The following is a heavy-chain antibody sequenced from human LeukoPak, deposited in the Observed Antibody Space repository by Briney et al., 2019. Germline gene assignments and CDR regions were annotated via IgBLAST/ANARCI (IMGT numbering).Heavy chain of an antibody. CDR1: GGSISSSRYY. Sequence: PSETLSLTCTVSGGSISSSRYYWGWIRQPPGKGLEWIGSIYYSGSTYYNPSLKSRVTISVDTSKNQFSLKLSSVTAADTAVYYCARMSGSYGVEDYWGQGTLVTVSS. J-gene: IGHJ4*02. D-gene: IGHD1-26*01. V-gene: IGHV4-39*01. CDR2: IYYSGST. CDR3: ARMSGSYGVEDY.